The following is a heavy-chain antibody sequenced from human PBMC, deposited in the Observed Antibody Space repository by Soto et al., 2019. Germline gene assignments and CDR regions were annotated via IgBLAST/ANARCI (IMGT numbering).Heavy chain of an antibody. J-gene: IGHJ4*02. CDR1: GGSISSGGYF. D-gene: IGHD3-10*01. Sequence: QVHLQESGPGLVKPSQTLSLTCTVSGGSISSGGYFWSWIRQLPGRGLECIGFIYYSGSTYYNPSLQSRVTISIDTSANHFSLELSSVTAADTAVYYCARGGSFGPWSYYNLDYWGQGTLITVSS. V-gene: IGHV4-31*03. CDR2: IYYSGST. CDR3: ARGGSFGPWSYYNLDY.